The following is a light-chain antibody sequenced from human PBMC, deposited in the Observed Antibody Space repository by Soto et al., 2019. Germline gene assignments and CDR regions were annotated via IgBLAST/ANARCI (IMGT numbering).Light chain of an antibody. V-gene: IGKV3-20*01. CDR1: QSVTSNY. CDR2: GAS. J-gene: IGKJ1*01. CDR3: QQYSTSPRT. Sequence: EMVLTQSPGTLSLSAGERATLSYRASQSVTSNYFAWYQQKPGQAPMLLISGASSRATGIPDRFSGSGSGTDFTLTISRLEPEDFAVYYCQQYSTSPRTFGRGTKVEIK.